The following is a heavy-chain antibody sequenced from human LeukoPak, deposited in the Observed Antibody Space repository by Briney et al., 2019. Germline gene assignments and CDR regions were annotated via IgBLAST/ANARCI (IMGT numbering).Heavy chain of an antibody. V-gene: IGHV5-51*01. CDR2: IYPGDSDT. CDR3: ARQGIRYYYDSSGDPSDAFDI. J-gene: IGHJ3*02. CDR1: GYSFTSYW. Sequence: GESLKISCKGSGYSFTSYWIGWVRQMPGKGLEWMGIIYPGDSDTRYSPSFQGQVTISADKSISTAYLQWSSLKASDTAMYYCARQGIRYYYDSSGDPSDAFDIWGQGTMVTVSS. D-gene: IGHD3-22*01.